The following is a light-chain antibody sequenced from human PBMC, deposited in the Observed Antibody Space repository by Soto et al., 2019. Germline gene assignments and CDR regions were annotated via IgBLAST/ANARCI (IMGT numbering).Light chain of an antibody. Sequence: EIALTQSPGTLSLSPGERATLSCRASQSVSSSYLAWYQQKPGRAPRLLIYGASTRATGIPATFSGSGSGTEFTLTISNLQSEDFALYYWPHYFNWTYTFGQGTRLEIK. CDR2: GAS. CDR1: QSVSSSY. CDR3: PHYFNWTYT. J-gene: IGKJ5*01. V-gene: IGKV3-15*01.